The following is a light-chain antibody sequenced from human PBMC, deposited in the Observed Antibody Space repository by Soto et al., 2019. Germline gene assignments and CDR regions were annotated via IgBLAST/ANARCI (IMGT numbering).Light chain of an antibody. Sequence: QSALTQPASVSGSPGQSITISCTGTSSDVGGYNYVSWYQRHPGKAPKLMIYEVSNRPSGVSNRFSGSKSGNTASLTISGLQAEDEADYYCSSYTRNSTLVFGGGTKLTVL. CDR2: EVS. CDR3: SSYTRNSTLV. J-gene: IGLJ2*01. CDR1: SSDVGGYNY. V-gene: IGLV2-14*01.